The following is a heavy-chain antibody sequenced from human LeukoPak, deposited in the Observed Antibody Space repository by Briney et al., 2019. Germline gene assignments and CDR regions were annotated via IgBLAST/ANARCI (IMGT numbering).Heavy chain of an antibody. CDR2: TYYRSKWYD. CDR3: ARGHGGYIDS. D-gene: IGHD5-12*01. CDR1: GDSVPSNSAA. V-gene: IGHV6-1*01. J-gene: IGHJ4*02. Sequence: SQTLSLTCAISGDSVPSNSAAWNWIRQSPSRGLEWLGRTYYRSKWYDAYAESVKGRITIKPDTSRNQFSLQLDSVTPEDTAVYYCARGHGGYIDSWGQGTLVTVSS.